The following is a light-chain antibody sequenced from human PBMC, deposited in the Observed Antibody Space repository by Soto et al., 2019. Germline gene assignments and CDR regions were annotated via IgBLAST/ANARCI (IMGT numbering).Light chain of an antibody. J-gene: IGKJ2*01. CDR1: QSVDIN. CDR3: QQYNSWPHT. CDR2: GAF. Sequence: EIVMTQSPATLSVSPGVRATLSCRASQSVDINLAWYQHRPGQSPRLLVYGAFTRATGLPAMFSGRGSGTEFTLTISSLQFEDFAVYYCQQYNSWPHTFGQGTKLDI. V-gene: IGKV3-15*01.